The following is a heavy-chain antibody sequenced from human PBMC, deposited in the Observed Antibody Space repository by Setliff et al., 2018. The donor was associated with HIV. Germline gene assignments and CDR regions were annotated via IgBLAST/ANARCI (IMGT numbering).Heavy chain of an antibody. CDR1: GFTFTSNA. J-gene: IGHJ3*02. CDR3: ARAMVRFRADAFDI. CDR2: TSGSGTST. D-gene: IGHD3-10*01. V-gene: IGHV3-23*01. Sequence: GGSLRLSCAASGFTFTSNAMSWVRQAPGKGLEWVSATSGSGTSTSYADSVKGRFTISRDNSKNMLYLQMSSLRAEDTAVYYCARAMVRFRADAFDIWGQGTKVTVSS.